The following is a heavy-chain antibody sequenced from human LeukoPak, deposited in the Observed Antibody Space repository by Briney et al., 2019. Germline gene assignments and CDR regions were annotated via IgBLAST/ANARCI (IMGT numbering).Heavy chain of an antibody. CDR2: ISGSGANT. V-gene: IGHV3-23*01. CDR3: AKDFGGYDSDYFDY. Sequence: PGGSLRLSCAASGFTFSGYAMTWVRQAPGKGLEWVSAISGSGANTYSADSVKGRFTISRDNSKNTLYLQMNSLRAEDTAVYYCAKDFGGYDSDYFDYWGQGTLVTVSS. J-gene: IGHJ4*02. D-gene: IGHD5-12*01. CDR1: GFTFSGYA.